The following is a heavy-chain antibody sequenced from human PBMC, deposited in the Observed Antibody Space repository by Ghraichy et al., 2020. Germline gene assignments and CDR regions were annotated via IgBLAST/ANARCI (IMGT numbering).Heavy chain of an antibody. CDR1: GGSFSGYY. V-gene: IGHV4-34*01. J-gene: IGHJ4*02. CDR2: INHSGST. CDR3: ARKNGTVDY. D-gene: IGHD1-26*01. Sequence: ETLSLTCAVYGGSFSGYYWSWIRQPPGKGLEWIGEINHSGSTNYNPSLKSRVTISVDTSKNQFSLKLSSVTAADTAVYYCARKNGTVDYWGQGTLVTVSS.